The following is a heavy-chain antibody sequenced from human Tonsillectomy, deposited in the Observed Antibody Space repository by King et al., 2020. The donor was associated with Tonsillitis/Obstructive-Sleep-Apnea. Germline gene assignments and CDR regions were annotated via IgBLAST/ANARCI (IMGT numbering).Heavy chain of an antibody. CDR3: ARVYGDYVRYYFDY. Sequence: VQLQQWGAGLLKPSETLSLTCAVYGGSFSGYYWSWIRQPPGKGLEWIGEINHSGSTNYNPSLTSRLIISVDTSTNQFSLKLSSVTAADTAVYYCARVYGDYVRYYFDYWGQGTLVTVSS. CDR1: GGSFSGYY. V-gene: IGHV4-34*01. CDR2: INHSGST. D-gene: IGHD4-17*01. J-gene: IGHJ4*02.